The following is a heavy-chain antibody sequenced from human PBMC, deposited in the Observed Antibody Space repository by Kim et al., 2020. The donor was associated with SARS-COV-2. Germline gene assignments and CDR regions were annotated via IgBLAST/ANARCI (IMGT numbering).Heavy chain of an antibody. J-gene: IGHJ6*02. Sequence: ASVKVSCKASGYTFTGYYMHWVRQAPGQGLEWMGRINPNSGGTNYAQKFQGRVTMTRDTSISTAYMELSRLRSDDTAVYYCARDLSMSPITILDYYYYGMDVWGQGTTVTVSS. CDR2: INPNSGGT. CDR3: ARDLSMSPITILDYYYYGMDV. CDR1: GYTFTGYY. V-gene: IGHV1-2*06. D-gene: IGHD3-3*01.